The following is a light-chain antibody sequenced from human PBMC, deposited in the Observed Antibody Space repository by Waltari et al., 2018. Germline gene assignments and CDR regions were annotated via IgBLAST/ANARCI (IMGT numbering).Light chain of an antibody. CDR3: SSYTGSSTLVI. CDR1: SSDVGTYDY. Sequence: QSALTQPASVSGSPGQSITISCTASSSDVGTYDYFSWYQHHPGKAPKLIIYGVSNRPSGVSNRFSGSKSGNTASLTISGVQAEDEADYYCSSYTGSSTLVIFGGGTKLTVL. CDR2: GVS. V-gene: IGLV2-14*01. J-gene: IGLJ2*01.